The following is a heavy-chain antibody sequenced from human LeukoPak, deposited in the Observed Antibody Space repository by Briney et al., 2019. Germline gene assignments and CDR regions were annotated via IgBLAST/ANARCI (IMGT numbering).Heavy chain of an antibody. J-gene: IGHJ4*02. V-gene: IGHV3-66*01. CDR2: IYSGGST. D-gene: IGHD3-10*01. CDR3: AQDFYGSGSYDY. Sequence: PGGSLRLSCAASGFTVSSNYMSWVRQAPGKGLEWVSVIYSGGSTYYADSVKGRFTISRDNSKNTLYLQMNSLRAEDTAVHYCAQDFYGSGSYDYWGQGTLVTVSS. CDR1: GFTVSSNY.